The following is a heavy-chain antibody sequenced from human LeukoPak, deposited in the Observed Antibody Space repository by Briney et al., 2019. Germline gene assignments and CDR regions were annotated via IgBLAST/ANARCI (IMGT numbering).Heavy chain of an antibody. Sequence: GGSLRLSCAASGFTFSSYGMHWVRQAPGKGLEWVAVIWYGGSNKYYADSVKGRFTISRDNSKNTLYLQMNSLRAEDTAVYYCARRGYYTGFDYWGQGTLVTVSS. J-gene: IGHJ4*02. V-gene: IGHV3-33*08. CDR1: GFTFSSYG. CDR2: IWYGGSNK. CDR3: ARRGYYTGFDY. D-gene: IGHD3-3*01.